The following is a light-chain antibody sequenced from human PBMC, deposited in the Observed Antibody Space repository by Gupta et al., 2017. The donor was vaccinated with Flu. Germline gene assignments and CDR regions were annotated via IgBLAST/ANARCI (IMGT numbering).Light chain of an antibody. V-gene: IGKV3-11*01. J-gene: IGKJ2*01. Sequence: ERATLSCRASQSVSSDLAWYQQKPGQAPRLLIYDASNRATGIPARFSGSGSGTDFTLTISSLEPEDLAVYYCQQRSNWPPYTFGQGTKLEI. CDR1: QSVSSD. CDR3: QQRSNWPPYT. CDR2: DAS.